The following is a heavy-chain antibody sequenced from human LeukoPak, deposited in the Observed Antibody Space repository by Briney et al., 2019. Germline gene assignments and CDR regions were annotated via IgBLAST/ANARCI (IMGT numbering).Heavy chain of an antibody. Sequence: SETLSLTCTVSGGSISSSSYYWGWIRQPPGKGLEWIGSIYYSGSTYYNPSLKSRVTISVDTSKNQFSLKLSSVTAADTAVYYCARNADEMGSGSYRVYCFDPWGQGTLVTVSS. V-gene: IGHV4-39*07. CDR2: IYYSGST. CDR1: GGSISSSSYY. CDR3: ARNADEMGSGSYRVYCFDP. D-gene: IGHD3-10*01. J-gene: IGHJ5*02.